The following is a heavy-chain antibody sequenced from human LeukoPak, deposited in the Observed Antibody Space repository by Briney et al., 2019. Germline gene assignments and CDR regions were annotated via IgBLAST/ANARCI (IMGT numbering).Heavy chain of an antibody. V-gene: IGHV3-23*01. CDR3: AKDATPRNAIWDYFDL. CDR1: GISFNIHA. Sequence: GGSLRLSCAASGISFNIHAMHWVRQAPGKGLEWVSFVGGGDDAHYADSVKGRFTVSRDDSKNTVYLQMNTLRGEDTAMYYCAKDATPRNAIWDYFDLWGQGTLVTVSS. CDR2: VGGGDDA. D-gene: IGHD1-7*01. J-gene: IGHJ5*02.